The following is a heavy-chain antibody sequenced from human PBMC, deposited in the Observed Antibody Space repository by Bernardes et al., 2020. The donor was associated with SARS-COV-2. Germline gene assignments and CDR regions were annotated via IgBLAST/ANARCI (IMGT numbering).Heavy chain of an antibody. V-gene: IGHV3-21*01. CDR3: ARDVGGTDWRFGFDV. D-gene: IGHD3-9*01. CDR2: ISTAARYI. Sequence: KGLAWVSSISTAARYIYYRDTVRGRFTTSRDNTRTSVFLQMERLRAEDTAVYYCARDVGGTDWRFGFDVWGPGTMVHVSS. J-gene: IGHJ3*01.